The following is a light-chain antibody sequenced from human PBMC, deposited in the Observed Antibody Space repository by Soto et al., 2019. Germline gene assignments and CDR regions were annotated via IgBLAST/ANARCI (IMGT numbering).Light chain of an antibody. J-gene: IGKJ1*01. Sequence: ILMTQSPATLSVSPGERATLSCRASQSVSNNLAWYQQKPGQAPSLRIYDASNRSTGIPARFSGSGSVTEFTLTISGLQSADFAVYYCPQYNNGPPGTFGQGTKVEIK. CDR3: PQYNNGPPGT. CDR2: DAS. CDR1: QSVSNN. V-gene: IGKV3-15*01.